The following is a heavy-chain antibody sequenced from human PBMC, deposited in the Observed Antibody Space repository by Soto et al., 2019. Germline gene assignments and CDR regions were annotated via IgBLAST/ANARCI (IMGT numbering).Heavy chain of an antibody. J-gene: IGHJ5*02. CDR1: GYSISSGYY. V-gene: IGHV4-38-2*01. CDR3: ARVESGGYYPNWFDP. D-gene: IGHD3-22*01. Sequence: SETLSLTCAVSGYSISSGYYWGWIRQPPGKGLEWIGSIYRSGSTYYNPSLKSRVTISVDTSKNQFSLKLSSVTAADTAVYYCARVESGGYYPNWFDPWGQGTLVTVSS. CDR2: IYRSGST.